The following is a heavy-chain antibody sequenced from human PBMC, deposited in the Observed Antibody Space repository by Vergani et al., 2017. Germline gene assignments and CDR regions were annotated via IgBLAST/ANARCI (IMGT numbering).Heavy chain of an antibody. CDR1: GFTFSSYA. Sequence: EVQLLESGGGLVQPGGSLRLSCAASGFTFSSYAMSWVRQAPGKGLEWVSAISGSGGSTYYADSVKGRFTISRDNSKNTLYLQMNSLRAEDTAVYYCAKLGWFGELFRYYYYYYGMDVWGQGTTVTVSS. CDR2: ISGSGGST. V-gene: IGHV3-23*01. D-gene: IGHD3-10*01. CDR3: AKLGWFGELFRYYYYYYGMDV. J-gene: IGHJ6*02.